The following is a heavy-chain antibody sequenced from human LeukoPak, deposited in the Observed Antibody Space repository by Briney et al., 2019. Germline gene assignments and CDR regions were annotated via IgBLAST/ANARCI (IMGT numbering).Heavy chain of an antibody. CDR1: GFTFSSYA. V-gene: IGHV3-23*01. CDR3: AKQRCSGGSCYYYYFDY. J-gene: IGHJ4*02. Sequence: GGSLRLSCAASGFTFSSYAMSWVRQAPGKGLEWVSAISGSGGSTYYADSVKGRFTISRDNSKNTLYLQMNSLRAEDTAVYYCAKQRCSGGSCYYYYFDYWGQGTLVTVSS. CDR2: ISGSGGST. D-gene: IGHD2-15*01.